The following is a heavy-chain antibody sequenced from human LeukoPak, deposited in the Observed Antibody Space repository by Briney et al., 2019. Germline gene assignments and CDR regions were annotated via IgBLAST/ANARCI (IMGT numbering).Heavy chain of an antibody. CDR2: ITPNSGGT. Sequence: ASVKVSCKASGYTFAAYYIHWVRLAPGQGLEWMGWITPNSGGTKYAQTFRGRVTMAWDTSISTAYMELSRLTSDDTAVYYCARDRADNWDRNGYYPDAFDIWGQGTMVTVS. J-gene: IGHJ3*02. V-gene: IGHV1-2*02. CDR1: GYTFAAYY. CDR3: ARDRADNWDRNGYYPDAFDI. D-gene: IGHD3-22*01.